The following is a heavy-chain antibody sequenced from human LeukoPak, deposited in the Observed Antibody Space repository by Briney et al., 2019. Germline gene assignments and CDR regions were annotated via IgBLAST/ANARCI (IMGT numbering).Heavy chain of an antibody. CDR3: ARDRQLLLDY. CDR2: IIPIFGTA. CDR1: GGTFSSYA. V-gene: IGHV1-69*05. D-gene: IGHD2-2*01. J-gene: IGHJ4*02. Sequence: XSVKVSCKASGGTFSSYAISRVRQAPGRGLEWMGGIIPIFGTANYAQKFQGRVTITTDESTSTAYMELSSLRSEDTAVYYCARDRQLLLDYWGQGTLVTVSS.